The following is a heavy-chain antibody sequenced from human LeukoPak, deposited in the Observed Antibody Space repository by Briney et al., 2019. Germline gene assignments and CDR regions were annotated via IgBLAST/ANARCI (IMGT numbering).Heavy chain of an antibody. V-gene: IGHV3-33*01. Sequence: PGRSLRLSCAVSGFIFSDYGFHWVRQAPRKGLEWVAVTRFDGSIKQYADSVKGRFTISRDDSKNTLYLQMNFLKSEDTAVYYCARWGGTRQYYFDYWGQGTLVTVSS. D-gene: IGHD1-1*01. J-gene: IGHJ4*02. CDR1: GFIFSDYG. CDR3: ARWGGTRQYYFDY. CDR2: TRFDGSIK.